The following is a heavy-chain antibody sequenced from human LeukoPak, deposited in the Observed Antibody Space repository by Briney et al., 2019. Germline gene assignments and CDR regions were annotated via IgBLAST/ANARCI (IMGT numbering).Heavy chain of an antibody. J-gene: IGHJ6*02. Sequence: PGGSLRLSCAASGFTFSSNDMNWVRQAPGKGLEGGSSISSSSDCTYYDDSVKGRFTISRDNSKNTLYLQMNSLRAEDTAVYYCASGYSSGWDYYYYGMDVWGQGTTVTVSS. CDR3: ASGYSSGWDYYYYGMDV. CDR2: ISSSSDCT. CDR1: GFTFSSND. V-gene: IGHV3-21*01. D-gene: IGHD6-19*01.